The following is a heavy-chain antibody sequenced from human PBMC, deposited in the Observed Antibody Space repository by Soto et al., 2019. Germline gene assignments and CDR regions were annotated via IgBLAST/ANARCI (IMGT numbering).Heavy chain of an antibody. CDR2: IIPIFGTA. J-gene: IGHJ4*02. CDR1: GGTFSSYA. V-gene: IGHV1-69*13. CDR3: ARSPLAVAGMVDY. Sequence: SVKVSCKASGGTFSSYAISWVRQAPGQGLEWMGGIIPIFGTANYAQKFQGRVTITADESTSTAYMELSSLRSEDTAVYYCARSPLAVAGMVDYWGQGTLVTVSS. D-gene: IGHD6-19*01.